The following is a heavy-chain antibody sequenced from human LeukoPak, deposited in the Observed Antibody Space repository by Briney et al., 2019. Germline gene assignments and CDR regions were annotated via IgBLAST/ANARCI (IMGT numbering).Heavy chain of an antibody. CDR1: RFTFSSYA. Sequence: GSLRLSCAASRFTFSSYAMSWVRQAPGKGLEWVSAISGSGGSTYYADSVKGRFTISRDNSKNTLYLQMNSLRAEDTAVYYCAKEVTMVRGAKQAGYDAFDIWGQGTMVTVSS. CDR2: ISGSGGST. V-gene: IGHV3-23*01. CDR3: AKEVTMVRGAKQAGYDAFDI. D-gene: IGHD3-10*01. J-gene: IGHJ3*02.